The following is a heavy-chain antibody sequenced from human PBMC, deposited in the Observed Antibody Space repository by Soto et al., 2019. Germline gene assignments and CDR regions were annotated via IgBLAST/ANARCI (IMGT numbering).Heavy chain of an antibody. CDR1: GFTFSSHL. CDR2: INGDGSTT. V-gene: IGHV3-74*01. Sequence: GGSLRLSCAASGFTFSSHLMHWVRQAPGKGLVWVSRINGDGSTTNYADSVKGRFTISRDNAKNTLYLQMNSLRTEDTAVYLCARVPWAGYYDSSGYYYQTPHYFDYWGQGTLVTVSS. D-gene: IGHD3-22*01. CDR3: ARVPWAGYYDSSGYYYQTPHYFDY. J-gene: IGHJ4*02.